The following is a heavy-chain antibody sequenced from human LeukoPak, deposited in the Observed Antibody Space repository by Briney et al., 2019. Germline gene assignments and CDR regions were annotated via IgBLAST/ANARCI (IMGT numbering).Heavy chain of an antibody. J-gene: IGHJ4*02. CDR2: IYYSGST. CDR3: ARSGGYSSGWLV. V-gene: IGHV4-59*01. CDR1: GGSISSYY. Sequence: SETLSLTCTVSGGSISSYYWSWIRQPLGKGLEWIGYIYYSGSTKYNPSLKSRVTISVDTSKNQFSLKLSSVTAADTAVYYCARSGGYSSGWLVWGQGILVAVSS. D-gene: IGHD6-19*01.